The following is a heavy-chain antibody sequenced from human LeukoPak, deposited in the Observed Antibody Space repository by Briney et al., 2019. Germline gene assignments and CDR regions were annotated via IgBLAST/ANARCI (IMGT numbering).Heavy chain of an antibody. J-gene: IGHJ4*02. Sequence: GGSLRLSCAASGFTFSAYEMSWVRQAPGKGLEWVSYISSSDSTIYYADSVKGRFTISRDNAKNSLYLQMNSLRAEDTAVYYCAREMDYYDSRPIDYWGQGTLVTVSS. CDR2: ISSSDSTI. D-gene: IGHD3-22*01. V-gene: IGHV3-48*03. CDR3: AREMDYYDSRPIDY. CDR1: GFTFSAYE.